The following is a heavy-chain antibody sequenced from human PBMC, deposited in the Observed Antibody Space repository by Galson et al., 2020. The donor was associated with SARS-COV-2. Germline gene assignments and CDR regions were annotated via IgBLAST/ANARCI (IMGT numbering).Heavy chain of an antibody. D-gene: IGHD3-10*01. Sequence: GASLKISCAASGFTFSSFAMNWVRQAPGKGLEWVSFISSTSSFINYADSVKGRFTISRDNAKNSLYLQMDSLRAEDTAVYYCARALFRRGYYDYWGQGALVAVSS. CDR1: GFTFSSFA. CDR2: ISSTSSFI. J-gene: IGHJ4*02. CDR3: ARALFRRGYYDY. V-gene: IGHV3-21*06.